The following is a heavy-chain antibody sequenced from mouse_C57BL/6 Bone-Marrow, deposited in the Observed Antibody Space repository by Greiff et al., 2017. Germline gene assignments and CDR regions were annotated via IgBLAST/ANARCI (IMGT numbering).Heavy chain of an antibody. CDR1: GYTFTSYW. J-gene: IGHJ2*01. V-gene: IGHV1-55*01. CDR3: ARKGGYGNYVDY. Sequence: QVQLQQPGAELVKPGASVKMSCKASGYTFTSYWITWVKQRPGQGLEWIGDIYPGSGSTNYNEKFKSKATLTVDTSSSTAYMQLRSLTSEDSAVYYCARKGGYGNYVDYWGQGTTLTVSS. CDR2: IYPGSGST. D-gene: IGHD2-1*01.